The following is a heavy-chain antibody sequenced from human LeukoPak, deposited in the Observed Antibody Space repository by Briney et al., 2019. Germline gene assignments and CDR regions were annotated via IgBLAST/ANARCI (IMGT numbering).Heavy chain of an antibody. CDR3: ARVVLTAAADYFDY. Sequence: PGGSLRLSCAASGFTVSSNYMSWVRQAPGKGLEWVSVIYSGGSTYYADSVKGRFTISRDNSKNTLYLQMNSLRAEDTAVYYCARVVLTAAADYFDYWGQGTLVTVPS. D-gene: IGHD6-13*01. J-gene: IGHJ4*02. CDR1: GFTVSSNY. CDR2: IYSGGST. V-gene: IGHV3-66*01.